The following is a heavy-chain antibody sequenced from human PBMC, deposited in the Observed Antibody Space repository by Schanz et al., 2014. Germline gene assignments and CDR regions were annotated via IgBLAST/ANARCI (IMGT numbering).Heavy chain of an antibody. CDR1: GITLSGYG. V-gene: IGHV3-30*03. Sequence: QVQLVESGGGVVQPGRSLRLSCAASGITLSGYGLHWVRQAPGKGLEWVAVISYDGSTKYYADSVKGRFTISRDNSNNTVYLQMNTLRAEDTAVYYCAREDCSATSCYFRYWGQGTLVTVSS. CDR2: ISYDGSTK. D-gene: IGHD2-21*01. J-gene: IGHJ4*02. CDR3: AREDCSATSCYFRY.